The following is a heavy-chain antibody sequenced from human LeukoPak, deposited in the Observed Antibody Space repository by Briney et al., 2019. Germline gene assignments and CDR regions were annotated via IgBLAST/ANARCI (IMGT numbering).Heavy chain of an antibody. CDR3: ARDAHIVRGVNPLDY. J-gene: IGHJ4*02. CDR1: GFTFSIYA. V-gene: IGHV3-23*01. Sequence: GGSLRLSCAASGFTFSIYAMSWVRQAPGKGLAWVSGLNEDGGYTYYADSVKGRFTISRDNAKNSLYLQMNSLRDEDTAVYYCARDAHIVRGVNPLDYWGQGTLVTVSS. D-gene: IGHD3-10*01. CDR2: LNEDGGYT.